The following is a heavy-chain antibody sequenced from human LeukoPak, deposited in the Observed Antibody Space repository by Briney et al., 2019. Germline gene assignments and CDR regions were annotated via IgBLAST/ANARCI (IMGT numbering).Heavy chain of an antibody. CDR3: ARTVGGIKEFDS. Sequence: PSETLSLTCTVSGGSISSSSYYWGWIRQPPGKGLEWIGSIYYSGSTYYNPSLKSRVTISLDTSKKQFYLSLYSVTAADTAVYFCARTVGGIKEFDSWGQGTLVTVSS. J-gene: IGHJ4*02. D-gene: IGHD3-16*01. CDR1: GGSISSSSYY. V-gene: IGHV4-39*07. CDR2: IYYSGST.